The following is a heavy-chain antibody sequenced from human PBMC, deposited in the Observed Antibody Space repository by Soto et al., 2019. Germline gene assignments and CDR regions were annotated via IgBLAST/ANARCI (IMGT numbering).Heavy chain of an antibody. J-gene: IGHJ2*01. V-gene: IGHV1-8*01. Sequence: GASVKVSCKASGYTFTSYDINWVRQATGQGLEWMGWMNPNSGNTGYAQKFQGRVTMTRNTSISTAYMELSSLKASDTAMYYCARPKQPYFGRDSYYVLGYWYFDLWGRGILVTVSS. CDR3: ARPKQPYFGRDSYYVLGYWYFDL. CDR2: MNPNSGNT. CDR1: GYTFTSYD. D-gene: IGHD2-21*02.